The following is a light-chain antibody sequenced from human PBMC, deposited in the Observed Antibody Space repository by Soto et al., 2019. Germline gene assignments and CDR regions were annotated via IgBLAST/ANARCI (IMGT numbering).Light chain of an antibody. CDR1: QSISSW. CDR2: SAS. V-gene: IGKV1-5*01. Sequence: DIQMTQSPSTLSASVGDRVTITCRASQSISSWLAWYQQKPGKAPKLLIYSASSLQSGIPSRFSGSGSGTDFSLTISSLQPEDVATYFCQKYNSPPRTFGQGTKVDIK. J-gene: IGKJ1*01. CDR3: QKYNSPPRT.